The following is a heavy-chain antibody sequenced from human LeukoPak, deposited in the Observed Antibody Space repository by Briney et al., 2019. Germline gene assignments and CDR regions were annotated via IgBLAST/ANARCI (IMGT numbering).Heavy chain of an antibody. Sequence: SGGSLRLSCVSSGFTFSTYAMSWVRQAPGKGLEWVSLISGNGGTTYYADSVKGRFTISRDNAKNTLYLQMNSLKSEDSAAYYCARGPAANSGNYYAGDYWGQGTLVTVSS. CDR3: ARGPAANSGNYYAGDY. D-gene: IGHD1-26*01. V-gene: IGHV3-23*01. J-gene: IGHJ4*02. CDR2: ISGNGGTT. CDR1: GFTFSTYA.